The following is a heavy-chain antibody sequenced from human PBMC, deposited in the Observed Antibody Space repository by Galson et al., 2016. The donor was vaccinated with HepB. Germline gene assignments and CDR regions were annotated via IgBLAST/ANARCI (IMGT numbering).Heavy chain of an antibody. V-gene: IGHV3-30*18. CDR3: AKDQSIVARSLDY. CDR1: GFTFSSYG. D-gene: IGHD6-6*01. J-gene: IGHJ4*02. Sequence: SLRLSCAASGFTFSSYGMHWARQAPGKGLEWVAVISYDGNNKYYAASVKGRFTISRYNSKNTLYLQMTSLIADDMAVYHCAKDQSIVARSLDYWGQGTLVTVSS. CDR2: ISYDGNNK.